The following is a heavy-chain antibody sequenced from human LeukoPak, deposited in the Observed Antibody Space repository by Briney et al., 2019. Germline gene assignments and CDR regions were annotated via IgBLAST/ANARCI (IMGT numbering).Heavy chain of an antibody. CDR2: IYYSGST. CDR3: ASNAKQWLAYFDY. Sequence: PSETLSLTCTVSGGSINSSYYYWGWIRQPPGKGLEWIGYIYYSGSTYYNPSLKSRVTISVDTSKNQFSLKLSSVTAADTAVYYCASNAKQWLAYFDYWGQGTLVTVSS. CDR1: GGSINSSYYY. J-gene: IGHJ4*02. V-gene: IGHV4-39*07. D-gene: IGHD6-19*01.